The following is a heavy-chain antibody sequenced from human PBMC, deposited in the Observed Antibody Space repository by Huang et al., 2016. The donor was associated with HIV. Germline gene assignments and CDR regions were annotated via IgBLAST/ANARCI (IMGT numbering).Heavy chain of an antibody. CDR3: ARRFRVAATRKWFDP. V-gene: IGHV4-34*01. Sequence: QVQLQQWGAGLLKPSETLALTCAVYGESLGTYYWAWIRRPPGKGLQWIGEVNDGGDINYNPSLESRVTISVDTSRNQVSLTLTSMTAADTATYYCARRFRVAATRKWFDPWGQGTLVRRLL. J-gene: IGHJ5*02. CDR1: GESLGTYY. D-gene: IGHD3-10*01. CDR2: VNDGGDI.